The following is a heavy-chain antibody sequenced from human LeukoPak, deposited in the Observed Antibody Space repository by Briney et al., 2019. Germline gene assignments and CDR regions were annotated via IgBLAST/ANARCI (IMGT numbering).Heavy chain of an antibody. CDR3: ARRHGVDTAMVKY. D-gene: IGHD5-18*01. CDR2: INHSGST. CDR1: GGSFSGYY. V-gene: IGHV4-34*01. Sequence: SETLSLTCAVYGGSFSGYYWSWIRQPPGKGLEWIGEINHSGSTNYNPSLKSRVTISVDTSKNQFSLKLSSVTAADTAVYYCARRHGVDTAMVKYWGQGTLVTVSS. J-gene: IGHJ4*02.